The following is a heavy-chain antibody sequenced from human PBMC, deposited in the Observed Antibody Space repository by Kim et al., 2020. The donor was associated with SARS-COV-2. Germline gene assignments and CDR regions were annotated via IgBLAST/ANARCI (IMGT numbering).Heavy chain of an antibody. D-gene: IGHD1-26*01. V-gene: IGHV4-34*01. CDR2: INHSGST. CDR1: GGSFSGYY. Sequence: SETLSLTCAVYGGSFSGYYWSWIRQPPGKGLEWIGEINHSGSTNYNPSLKSRVTISVDTSKNQFSLKLSSVTAADTAVYYCARWVVGATAAWYYFDYWGQGTLVTVSS. J-gene: IGHJ4*02. CDR3: ARWVVGATAAWYYFDY.